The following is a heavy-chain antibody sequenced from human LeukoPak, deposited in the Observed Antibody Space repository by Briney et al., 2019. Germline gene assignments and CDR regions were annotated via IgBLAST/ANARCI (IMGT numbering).Heavy chain of an antibody. D-gene: IGHD3-10*01. CDR1: GGSISSYY. J-gene: IGHJ6*02. CDR2: IYYSGST. CDR3: ARVNSPGYYYYYGMDV. Sequence: SETLSLTCTVSGGSISSYYWSWIRQPPGKGLEWIGYIYYSGSTNYNPSLKSRVTISVDTSKNQFSLKLSSVTAADTAVYHCARVNSPGYYYYYGMDVWGQGTTVTVSS. V-gene: IGHV4-59*01.